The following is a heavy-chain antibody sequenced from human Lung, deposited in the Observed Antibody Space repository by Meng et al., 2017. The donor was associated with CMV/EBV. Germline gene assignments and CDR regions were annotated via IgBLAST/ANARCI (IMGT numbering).Heavy chain of an antibody. V-gene: IGHV1-18*01. CDR3: VRDAKYGSGNYYDGMDV. D-gene: IGHD6-19*01. CDR2: ISGENGNT. Sequence: YSFINYAIAWVRQAPGQGLEWMGWISGENGNTKYAEKVQDRLTMTTDRSTNTAYMDLRSLRSDDTAVYYCVRDAKYGSGNYYDGMDVWGQGTLVTVSS. J-gene: IGHJ6*02. CDR1: YSFINYA.